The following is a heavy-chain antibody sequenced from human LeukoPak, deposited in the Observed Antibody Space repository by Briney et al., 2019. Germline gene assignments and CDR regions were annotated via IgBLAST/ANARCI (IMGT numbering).Heavy chain of an antibody. Sequence: GGSLRLSCAASGFTFSSYWMHWVRQAPGKGLVWVSRINSDGSSTSYADSVKGRFTISRDNAKNTLYLQMNSLRAEDTAVYYCARAGSGSVYYYYGMDVWGQGTTVTVSS. D-gene: IGHD1-26*01. J-gene: IGHJ6*02. V-gene: IGHV3-74*01. CDR1: GFTFSSYW. CDR2: INSDGSST. CDR3: ARAGSGSVYYYYGMDV.